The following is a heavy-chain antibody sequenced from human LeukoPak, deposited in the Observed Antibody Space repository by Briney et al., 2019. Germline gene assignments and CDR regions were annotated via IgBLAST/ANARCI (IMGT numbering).Heavy chain of an antibody. V-gene: IGHV4-39*01. J-gene: IGHJ4*02. CDR2: IYYSGST. Sequence: SETLSLTCTVSGGSISSSSYYWGWIRQPPGKGLEWIGSIYYSGSTYYNPSLKSRVTISVDTSKNQFSLKLSSVTAADTAAYYCARPRHYDSSGYQGLYFDYWGQGTLVTVSS. CDR1: GGSISSSSYY. CDR3: ARPRHYDSSGYQGLYFDY. D-gene: IGHD3-22*01.